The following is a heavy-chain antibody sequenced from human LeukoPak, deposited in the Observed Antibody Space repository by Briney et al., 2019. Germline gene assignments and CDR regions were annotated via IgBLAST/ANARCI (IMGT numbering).Heavy chain of an antibody. V-gene: IGHV1-18*01. J-gene: IGHJ6*03. D-gene: IGHD2-2*01. CDR1: GGTFSSYA. Sequence: ASVKVSCKASGGTFSSYAISWVRQAPGQGREWMGWISAYNGNTNYAQKLQGRVTMTTDTSTSTAYMELRSLRSDDTAVYYCARLQLLQAYYYYYYMDVWGKGTTVTVSS. CDR3: ARLQLLQAYYYYYYMDV. CDR2: ISAYNGNT.